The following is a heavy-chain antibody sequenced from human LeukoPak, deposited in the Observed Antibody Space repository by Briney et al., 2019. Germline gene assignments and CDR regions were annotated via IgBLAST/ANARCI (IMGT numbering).Heavy chain of an antibody. D-gene: IGHD3-9*01. V-gene: IGHV4-34*01. J-gene: IGHJ6*04. Sequence: SETLSLTCAVYGGSFSGYYWSWIRQPPGKGLEWIGEINHSGSTNYNPSLKSRVTISVDTSKNQFSLKLSSVTAADTAVYYCARSATLRYLPDVWGKGATVTVSS. CDR3: ARSATLRYLPDV. CDR1: GGSFSGYY. CDR2: INHSGST.